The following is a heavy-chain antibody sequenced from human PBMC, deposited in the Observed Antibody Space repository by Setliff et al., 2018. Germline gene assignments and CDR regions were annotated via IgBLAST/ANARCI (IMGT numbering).Heavy chain of an antibody. J-gene: IGHJ4*02. CDR2: INHSGST. D-gene: IGHD2-8*02. CDR1: CGSFSTYY. CDR3: TVYNTGSSKDHY. V-gene: IGHV4-34*01. Sequence: SETLSLTCAVYCGSFSTYYWIWIRQTPGKGLEWIGEINHSGSTNYNPSLKSRVTISVDTSKNQFSLKLSSVTAADTALYYCTVYNTGSSKDHYWGQGTPVTVSS.